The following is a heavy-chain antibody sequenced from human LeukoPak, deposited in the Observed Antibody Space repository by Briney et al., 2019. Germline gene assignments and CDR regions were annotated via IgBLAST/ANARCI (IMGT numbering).Heavy chain of an antibody. J-gene: IGHJ4*01. CDR3: NAGTGYSDHDY. CDR2: IKSKTNDETT. Sequence: GGSLRLSCAAPGFTFSNYAMSWVRQAPGKGLEWVGRIKSKTNDETTDYAAPVKGRFTISRDDSKNTLYLQMNSLKTEDTAVYYCNAGTGYSDHDYWGQGNLVTVSS. D-gene: IGHD5-12*01. CDR1: GFTFSNYA. V-gene: IGHV3-15*01.